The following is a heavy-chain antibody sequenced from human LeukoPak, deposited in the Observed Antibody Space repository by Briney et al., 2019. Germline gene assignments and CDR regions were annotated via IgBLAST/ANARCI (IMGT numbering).Heavy chain of an antibody. CDR3: ARGREWELRGGLRRPQYYFDY. Sequence: PSETLSLTCTVSGGSISSYYWSWIRQPPGKGLEWIGYIYYSGSTNYNPSLKSRVTISVNTSKNQFSLKLSSVTAADTAVYYCARGREWELRGGLRRPQYYFDYWGQGTLVTVSS. J-gene: IGHJ4*02. V-gene: IGHV4-59*08. D-gene: IGHD1-26*01. CDR2: IYYSGST. CDR1: GGSISSYY.